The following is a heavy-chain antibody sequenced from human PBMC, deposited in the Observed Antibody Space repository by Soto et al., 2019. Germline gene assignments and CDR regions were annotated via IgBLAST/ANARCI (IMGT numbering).Heavy chain of an antibody. V-gene: IGHV6-1*01. CDR2: TYYRSKWYN. CDR3: AKGVRYYYGMDV. Sequence: SQTLSLTCAISGDSVSSDSAAWNWIRQSPSRGLEWLGRTYYRSKWYNDYAVSVKSRITINPDTSKNQFSLQLNSVTPEDTAVYYYAKGVRYYYGMDVWGQGTTVTVSS. J-gene: IGHJ6*02. CDR1: GDSVSSDSAA. D-gene: IGHD2-8*01.